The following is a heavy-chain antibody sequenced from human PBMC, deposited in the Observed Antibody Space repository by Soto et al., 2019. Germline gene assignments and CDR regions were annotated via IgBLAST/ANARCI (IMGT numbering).Heavy chain of an antibody. Sequence: ASVKVSCKASGYTFTSYGISWVRQAPGQGLEWMGWISAYNGNTNYAQKLQGRVTMTTDTSTSTAYMELRSLRSDDTAVYYCARREYNWNRPTHFDYWGQGTLVTVSS. J-gene: IGHJ4*02. D-gene: IGHD1-20*01. CDR1: GYTFTSYG. CDR2: ISAYNGNT. CDR3: ARREYNWNRPTHFDY. V-gene: IGHV1-18*01.